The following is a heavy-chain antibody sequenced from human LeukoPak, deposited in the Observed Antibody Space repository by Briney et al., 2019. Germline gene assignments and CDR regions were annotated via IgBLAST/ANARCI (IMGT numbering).Heavy chain of an antibody. CDR2: ISSSGSTI. D-gene: IGHD5-18*01. Sequence: GGSLRLSCAASGFTFSDYYMSWIRQAPGKGLEWVSYISSSGSTIYYADSVKGRFTISRDNSKNTVSLQMNSLRAEDTALYYCAKDIRRGYNFGYDQFAYWGQGILVTVSS. J-gene: IGHJ4*02. CDR3: AKDIRRGYNFGYDQFAY. CDR1: GFTFSDYY. V-gene: IGHV3-11*04.